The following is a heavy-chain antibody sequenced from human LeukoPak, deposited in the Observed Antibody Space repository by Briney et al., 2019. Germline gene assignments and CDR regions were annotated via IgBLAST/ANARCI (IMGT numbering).Heavy chain of an antibody. Sequence: SQTLSLTCAISGDSVSSNSAAWSWIRQSPSRGLEWLGRTYYRSKWYNDYAVSVKSRITINPDTSENQFSLQLNSVTPEDSAVYYCARLGVSTIPAWGQGTLVTVSS. J-gene: IGHJ5*02. CDR2: TYYRSKWYN. CDR1: GDSVSSNSAA. V-gene: IGHV6-1*01. D-gene: IGHD3-3*01. CDR3: ARLGVSTIPA.